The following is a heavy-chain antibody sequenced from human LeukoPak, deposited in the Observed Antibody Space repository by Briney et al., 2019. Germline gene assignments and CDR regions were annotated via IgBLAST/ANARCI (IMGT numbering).Heavy chain of an antibody. CDR2: ISRSGTTI. Sequence: GGSLRLSSAASGFTFSDYYMSWIRQAPGKGLEWVTYISRSGTTIYYVDSVKGRFTISRDNAKNSLYLQMNSLRADDTAVYYCARDPEPTAMINFDYWGQGTLVTVSS. CDR1: GFTFSDYY. J-gene: IGHJ4*02. CDR3: ARDPEPTAMINFDY. D-gene: IGHD5-18*01. V-gene: IGHV3-11*01.